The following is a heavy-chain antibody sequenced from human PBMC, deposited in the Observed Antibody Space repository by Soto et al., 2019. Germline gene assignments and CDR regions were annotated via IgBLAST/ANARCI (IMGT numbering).Heavy chain of an antibody. CDR3: ARLYGLDAFDI. V-gene: IGHV4-59*08. D-gene: IGHD3-16*02. CDR1: GGSISSYY. J-gene: IGHJ3*02. Sequence: SETLSLTCSVSGGSISSYYWSWIRQPPGKGLEWIGYIYYSGSTNYNPSLKSRVTISVDTSKNQFSLKLSSVTAADTAVYYCARLYGLDAFDIWGQGTMVTVSS. CDR2: IYYSGST.